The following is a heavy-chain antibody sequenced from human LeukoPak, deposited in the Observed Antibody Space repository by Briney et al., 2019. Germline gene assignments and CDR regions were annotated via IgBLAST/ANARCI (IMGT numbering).Heavy chain of an antibody. Sequence: ASVKVPCKASGYTFTGYYIHWVRQAPGQGLEWMGWIHLNSGGTNFAQKFQGRVTMTRDSSISTAYMEVSSLRSDDTAVYYCARAPAGGPLRFFDYWGQGTLVTVSS. CDR1: GYTFTGYY. J-gene: IGHJ4*02. CDR3: ARAPAGGPLRFFDY. V-gene: IGHV1-2*02. CDR2: IHLNSGGT. D-gene: IGHD3-3*01.